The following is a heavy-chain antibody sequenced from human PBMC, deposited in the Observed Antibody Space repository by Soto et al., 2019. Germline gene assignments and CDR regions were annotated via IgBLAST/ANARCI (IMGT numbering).Heavy chain of an antibody. CDR1: GFTVSSNY. Sequence: GSLRLSCAASGFTVSSNYMSWVRQAPGKGLEWVSVIYSGGSTYYADSVKGRFTISRDNSKNTLYLQMNSLRAEDTAVYYCASLWFGDKNYYYYGMDVWGQGTTVTVSS. J-gene: IGHJ6*02. V-gene: IGHV3-66*01. CDR2: IYSGGST. CDR3: ASLWFGDKNYYYYGMDV. D-gene: IGHD3-10*01.